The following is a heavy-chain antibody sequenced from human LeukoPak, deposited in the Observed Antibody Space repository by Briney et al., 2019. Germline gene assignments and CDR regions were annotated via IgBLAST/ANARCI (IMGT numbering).Heavy chain of an antibody. CDR1: GGSFSGYY. CDR3: ARWEVRGVFY. Sequence: SETLSLTCAVHGGSFSGYYWSWIRQPPGKGLEWIGEINHSGSTNYNPSLKSRVTISVDTSKNQFSLKLSSVTAADTAVYYCARWEVRGVFYWGQGTLVTVSS. J-gene: IGHJ4*02. D-gene: IGHD3-10*01. CDR2: INHSGST. V-gene: IGHV4-34*01.